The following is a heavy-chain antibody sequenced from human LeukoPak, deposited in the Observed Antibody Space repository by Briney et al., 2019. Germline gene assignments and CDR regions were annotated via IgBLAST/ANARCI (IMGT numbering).Heavy chain of an antibody. D-gene: IGHD6-19*01. CDR1: GYTFTSYD. Sequence: ASVKVSCKASGYTFTSYDINWVRQATGQGLEWMGWMNPNSGNTGYAQKFQDRVTMTRNTSISTAYMELSSLRSEDTAVYYCAKDSSGNAFDIWGQGTMVTVSS. CDR2: MNPNSGNT. J-gene: IGHJ3*02. CDR3: AKDSSGNAFDI. V-gene: IGHV1-8*01.